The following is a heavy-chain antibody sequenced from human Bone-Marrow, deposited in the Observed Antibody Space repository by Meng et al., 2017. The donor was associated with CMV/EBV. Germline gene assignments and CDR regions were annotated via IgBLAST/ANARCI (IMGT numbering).Heavy chain of an antibody. CDR3: AREVYDFWSGLRYFDY. D-gene: IGHD3-3*01. Sequence: GGSLRLSCAASGFTVSSNYMSWVRQAPGKGLEWVSVIYSGGSTYYADSVKGRFTISRDNSKNTLYLQMNSLRPEDTAVYYCAREVYDFWSGLRYFDYWGQGTLVTV. CDR2: IYSGGST. V-gene: IGHV3-66*02. CDR1: GFTVSSNY. J-gene: IGHJ4*02.